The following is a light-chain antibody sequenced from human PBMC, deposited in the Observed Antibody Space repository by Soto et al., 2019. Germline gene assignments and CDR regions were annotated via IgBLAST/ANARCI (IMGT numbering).Light chain of an antibody. Sequence: QSVLTQPPSASGTPGQRVTISCSGSSSNIGNFYVYWYQQLPGTAPKLLIYKNNQRPLGVPDRFSGSKSGTSAPLVISGLRSEDEAYYYCAAWDHSLSGPGVFGGGTQLTVL. CDR3: AAWDHSLSGPGV. V-gene: IGLV1-47*01. CDR2: KNN. J-gene: IGLJ7*01. CDR1: SSNIGNFY.